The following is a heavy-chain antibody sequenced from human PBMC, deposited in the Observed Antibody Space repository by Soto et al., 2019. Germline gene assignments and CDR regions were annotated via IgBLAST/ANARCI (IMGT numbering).Heavy chain of an antibody. CDR3: ARASSSANIDY. CDR1: GYTFTGYY. V-gene: IGHV1-2*04. Sequence: ASVKVSCKASGYTFTGYYMHWVRQAPGQGLEWMGWINPNSGGTNYAQKFQGWVTMARDTSISTAYMELSRLRSDDTAVYYCARASSSANIDYWGQGTLVTVSS. J-gene: IGHJ4*02. D-gene: IGHD6-6*01. CDR2: INPNSGGT.